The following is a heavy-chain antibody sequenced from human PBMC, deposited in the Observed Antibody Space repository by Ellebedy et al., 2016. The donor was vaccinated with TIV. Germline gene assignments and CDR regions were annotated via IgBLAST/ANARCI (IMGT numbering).Heavy chain of an antibody. CDR3: ARGFAVVTTQSYYYYGVDV. D-gene: IGHD2-21*02. V-gene: IGHV1-69*13. CDR1: GYTFTSYG. J-gene: IGHJ6*02. Sequence: SVKVSXXASGYTFTSYGISWVQQAPGQGLEWMGGIIPIFGTANYAQKFQGRVTITADESTSTAYMELSSLRAEDTAVYYCARGFAVVTTQSYYYYGVDVWGHGTTVTVSS. CDR2: IIPIFGTA.